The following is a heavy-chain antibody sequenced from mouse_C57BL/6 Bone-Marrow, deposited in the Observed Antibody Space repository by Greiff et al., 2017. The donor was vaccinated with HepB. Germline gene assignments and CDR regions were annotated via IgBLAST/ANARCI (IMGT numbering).Heavy chain of an antibody. D-gene: IGHD2-3*01. CDR1: GFTFSDYG. Sequence: EVKLVESGGGLVQPGGSLKLSCAASGFTFSDYGMAWVRQAPRKGPEWVAFISNLAYSIYYADTVTGRFTISRENAKNTLYLEMSSLRSEDTAMYYCAREGGCDGYPLGLYVCGAGTPVTVSP. V-gene: IGHV5-15*01. CDR3: AREGGCDGYPLGLYV. J-gene: IGHJ1*01. CDR2: ISNLAYSI.